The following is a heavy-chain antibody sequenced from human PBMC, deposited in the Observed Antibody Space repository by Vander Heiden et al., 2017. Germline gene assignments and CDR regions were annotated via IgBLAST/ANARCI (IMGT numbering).Heavy chain of an antibody. CDR1: GFTFRSYP. Sequence: EVQLLESGGGLVQPGGSLRLSCAASGFTFRSYPMSWVRQAPGKGLEWVSAISGSGGSTYYADSVKGRFTISRDNSKNTLYLQMNSLRAEDTAVYYCAKGGAAAPESYYYGMDVWGQGTTVTVSS. CDR2: ISGSGGST. CDR3: AKGGAAAPESYYYGMDV. D-gene: IGHD6-13*01. J-gene: IGHJ6*02. V-gene: IGHV3-23*01.